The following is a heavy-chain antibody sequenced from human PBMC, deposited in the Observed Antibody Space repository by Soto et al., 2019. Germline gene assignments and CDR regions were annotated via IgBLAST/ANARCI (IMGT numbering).Heavy chain of an antibody. Sequence: QVQLQESGPGLVKSSETLSLTCTVSGDSIRSYYWTWIRQPPGRGLEWIGHVYYGGSTNYNPSLNSRVTISLDTSKNQFSLRLTSMTAADTAVYYCAGEGALATFGVVWGQGTRVTVSS. CDR3: AGEGALATFGVV. CDR2: VYYGGST. J-gene: IGHJ4*02. D-gene: IGHD3-3*01. CDR1: GDSIRSYY. V-gene: IGHV4-59*01.